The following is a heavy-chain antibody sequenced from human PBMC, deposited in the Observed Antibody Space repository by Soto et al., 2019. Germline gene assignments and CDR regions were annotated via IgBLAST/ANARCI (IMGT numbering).Heavy chain of an antibody. CDR1: GFTFSSYA. D-gene: IGHD3-22*01. Sequence: GGSLRLSCAASGFTFSSYAMSWVRQAPGKGLEWVSAISGSGGSTYYADSVKGRFTISRDNSKNTLYLQMNSLRAEDTAEYYCARAGYCYNSSGYPRPVNNGGREPLVTVS. CDR2: ISGSGGST. V-gene: IGHV3-23*01. CDR3: ARAGYCYNSSGYPRPVNN. J-gene: IGHJ4*02.